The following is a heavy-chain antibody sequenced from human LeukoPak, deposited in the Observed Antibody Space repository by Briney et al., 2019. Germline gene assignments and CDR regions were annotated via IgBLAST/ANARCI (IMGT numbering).Heavy chain of an antibody. CDR3: ASNPHCSGGSCYNSYYMDV. CDR2: ISSSSYI. Sequence: GGSLRLSCAASGFTFSSYSMNWVRQAPGKGLEWVSSISSSSYIYYADSVKGRFTISRDNAKNSLYLQMNSLRAEDTAVYYCASNPHCSGGSCYNSYYMDVWGKGTTVTVSS. D-gene: IGHD2-15*01. J-gene: IGHJ6*03. V-gene: IGHV3-21*04. CDR1: GFTFSSYS.